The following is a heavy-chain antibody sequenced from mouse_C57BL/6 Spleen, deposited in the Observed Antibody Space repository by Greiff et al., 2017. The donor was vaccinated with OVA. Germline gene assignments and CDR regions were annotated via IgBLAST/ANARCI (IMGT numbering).Heavy chain of an antibody. D-gene: IGHD1-1*01. CDR2: IHPNSGST. CDR1: GYTFTSYW. Sequence: VQLQQPGAELVKPGASVKLSCKASGYTFTSYWMPWVKQRPGQGLEWIGMIHPNSGSTNYNEKFKSKATLTVDKSSSTAYMQLSSLTSEDSAVYYCARKGITTVVDYYAMDYWGQGTSVTVSS. V-gene: IGHV1-64*01. CDR3: ARKGITTVVDYYAMDY. J-gene: IGHJ4*01.